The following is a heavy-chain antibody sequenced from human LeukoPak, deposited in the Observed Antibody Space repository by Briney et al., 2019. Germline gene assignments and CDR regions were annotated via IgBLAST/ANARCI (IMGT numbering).Heavy chain of an antibody. J-gene: IGHJ4*02. CDR1: RFTFTAQY. Sequence: SGGSLSLSCGLSRFTFTAQYVMWVRQARGGGLEWVSYISSSGDIIYYADSVKGRFTVSRDNAKNSLYLQMNSLRAEDTAVYYCARGVPTFDYWGQGTLVTVSS. D-gene: IGHD1-26*01. CDR3: ARGVPTFDY. V-gene: IGHV3-11*04. CDR2: ISSSGDII.